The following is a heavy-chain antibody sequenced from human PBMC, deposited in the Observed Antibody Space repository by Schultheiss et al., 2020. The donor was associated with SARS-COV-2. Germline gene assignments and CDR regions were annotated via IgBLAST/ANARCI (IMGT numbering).Heavy chain of an antibody. J-gene: IGHJ4*02. Sequence: ASVKVSCKASGYTFTSYDINWVRQATGQGLEWMGYISTYEGDTKYAQKFQGRVTMTTDTSTSTGYMELRSLTSDDTAVYYCARGNWNYGVDYWGQGTLVTVSS. V-gene: IGHV1-18*01. D-gene: IGHD1-7*01. CDR2: ISTYEGDT. CDR3: ARGNWNYGVDY. CDR1: GYTFTSYD.